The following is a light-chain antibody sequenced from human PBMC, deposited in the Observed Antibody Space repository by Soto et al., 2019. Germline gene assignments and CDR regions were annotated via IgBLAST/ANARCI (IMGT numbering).Light chain of an antibody. V-gene: IGLV4-60*02. CDR3: ETWDSNNWV. CDR1: SGHSSYI. CDR2: LEGSGSY. Sequence: QLVLTQSSSASASLGSSVKLTCTLSSGHSSYIIAWHQQQPGKAPRYLMKLEGSGSYNKGSGVPDRFSGSSSGADRHLTISNHQFEDEADYYCETWDSNNWVFGGGTKLTVL. J-gene: IGLJ3*02.